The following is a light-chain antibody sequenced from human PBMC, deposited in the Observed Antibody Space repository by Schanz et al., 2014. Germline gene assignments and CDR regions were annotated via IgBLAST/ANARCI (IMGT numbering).Light chain of an antibody. Sequence: DIQMTQSPSTLSASVGDRVTVTCRASQSISTYLAWYQQKPGKAPNLLIYQASTLQTGVPSRFGGSGSGTDFTLTISSLQPDDFAVYYCQQCGSSRWTFGQGTKVEIK. CDR3: QQCGSSRWT. J-gene: IGKJ1*01. CDR2: QAS. V-gene: IGKV1-5*03. CDR1: QSISTY.